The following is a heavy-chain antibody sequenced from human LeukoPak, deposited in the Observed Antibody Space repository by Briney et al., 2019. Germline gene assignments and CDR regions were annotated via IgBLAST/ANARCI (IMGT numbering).Heavy chain of an antibody. V-gene: IGHV1-3*01. J-gene: IGHJ3*02. CDR1: GYTFTSYA. CDR3: ARGLEHIVVVIAMGAFDI. CDR2: INAGNGNT. Sequence: GASVKVSCKASGYTFTSYAMHWVRQAPGQRLEWMGWINAGNGNTKYSQKFQGRVTITRDTSASIAYMELSSLRSEDTAVYYCARGLEHIVVVIAMGAFDIWGQGTMVTVSS. D-gene: IGHD2-21*01.